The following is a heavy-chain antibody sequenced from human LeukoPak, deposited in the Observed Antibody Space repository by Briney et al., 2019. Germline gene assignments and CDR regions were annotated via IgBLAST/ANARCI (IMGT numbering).Heavy chain of an antibody. D-gene: IGHD6-6*01. CDR1: EFTFTSYE. CDR2: ISSSGNTI. J-gene: IGHJ3*02. CDR3: AREPSIAARYDAFDI. Sequence: GGSLRLSCAASEFTFTSYELNWVRQAPGKGLEWVSYISSSGNTISYADSVKGRFTISRDNAKNSLYLQVISLRAEDTAVYYCAREPSIAARYDAFDIWGPGTMVTVSS. V-gene: IGHV3-48*03.